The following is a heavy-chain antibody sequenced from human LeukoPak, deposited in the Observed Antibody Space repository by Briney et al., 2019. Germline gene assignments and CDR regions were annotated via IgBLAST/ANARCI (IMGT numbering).Heavy chain of an antibody. J-gene: IGHJ4*02. D-gene: IGHD1-26*01. Sequence: GGSLRLSCAGSGFTFRSDAMNWVRQAPGKGLEWVSSINSRSIHTAYADSVKGRFTISRDNGNNSLFLQMNSLGVDDTAIYFCARGGGSYSYWGQGVRVTVSS. V-gene: IGHV3-21*01. CDR3: ARGGGSYSY. CDR1: GFTFRSDA. CDR2: INSRSIHT.